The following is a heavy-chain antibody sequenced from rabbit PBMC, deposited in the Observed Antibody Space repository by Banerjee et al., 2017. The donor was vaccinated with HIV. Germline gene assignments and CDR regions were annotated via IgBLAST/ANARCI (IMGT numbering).Heavy chain of an antibody. J-gene: IGHJ4*01. CDR1: GFTFSGYW. CDR2: IYAGSSGST. D-gene: IGHD6-1*01. CDR3: ARGDDIAGYGYSL. Sequence: QSLEESGGDLVKPGASLTLTCTASGFTFSGYWMNWVRQAPGKGLERIACIYAGSSGSTYYASWAKGRFTISKTSSTTVTLQMTSLTAADTATYFCARGDDIAGYGYSLWGPGTLVTVS. V-gene: IGHV1S40*01.